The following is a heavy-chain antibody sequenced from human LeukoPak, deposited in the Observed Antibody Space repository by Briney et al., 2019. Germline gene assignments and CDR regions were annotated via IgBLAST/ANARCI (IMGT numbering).Heavy chain of an antibody. V-gene: IGHV3-7*01. CDR3: ARESGQWLGYFDL. Sequence: GGSLRLSCAASGFTFSSYWMSWVRQAPGKGLEWVANIKQDGSEKYYVDSVKGRFTIFRDNAKNSLYLQMNSLRAEDTAVYYCARESGQWLGYFDLWGRGTLVTVSS. CDR2: IKQDGSEK. CDR1: GFTFSSYW. D-gene: IGHD6-19*01. J-gene: IGHJ2*01.